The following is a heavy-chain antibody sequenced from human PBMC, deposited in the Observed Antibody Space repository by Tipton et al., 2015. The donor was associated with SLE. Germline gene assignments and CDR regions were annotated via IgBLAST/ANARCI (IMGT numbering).Heavy chain of an antibody. CDR2: ISGSGTYI. D-gene: IGHD5-24*01. CDR1: GFTFSTYA. J-gene: IGHJ4*02. CDR3: ARRRDGYYKGPFEY. Sequence: SLRLSCAASGFTFSTYAMNWVRQAPGKGLEWVSSISGSGTYIYYADSLKGRFTISRDNAKNSLYLQMNSLRAEDTAVYYCARRRDGYYKGPFEYWGQGTLVTVSS. V-gene: IGHV3-21*01.